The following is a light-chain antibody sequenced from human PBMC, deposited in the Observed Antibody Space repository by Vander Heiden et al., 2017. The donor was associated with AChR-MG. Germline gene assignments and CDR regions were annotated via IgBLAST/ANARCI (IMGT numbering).Light chain of an antibody. CDR3: QQDGSSPEVT. J-gene: IGKJ3*01. CDR2: GAS. V-gene: IGKV3-20*01. CDR1: QSVSSSY. Sequence: EIVLTQSPGTLSLSPGERATLSCRASQSVSSSYLAWYQQKPGQAPRLLIYGASSRATGIPDRFSGSGYGTDFTLTISRLEPEDFAVYYCQQDGSSPEVTFGHGTKVDIK.